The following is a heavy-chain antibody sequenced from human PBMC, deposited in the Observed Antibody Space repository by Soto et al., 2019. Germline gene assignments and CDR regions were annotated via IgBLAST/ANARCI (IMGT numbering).Heavy chain of an antibody. J-gene: IGHJ4*02. D-gene: IGHD3-22*01. CDR2: ITPIFDIA. CDR3: ARSQPYSGYYDSTGYSYFAC. V-gene: IGHV1-69*12. Sequence: QVQLVHSGAEVEKPGSSVKVSCKASGGTCSSFPLSWLRQAHAQGLEWMGGITPIFDIATYAHKIQGRVTVTAEESANTACMELSRLRSEYTAVYYCARSQPYSGYYDSTGYSYFACWGQGTMVIVSS. CDR1: GGTCSSFP.